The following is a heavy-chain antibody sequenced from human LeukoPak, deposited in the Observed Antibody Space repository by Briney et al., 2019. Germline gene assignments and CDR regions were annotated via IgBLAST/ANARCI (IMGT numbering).Heavy chain of an antibody. CDR3: TRDIRSGWYYFDF. V-gene: IGHV3-49*04. J-gene: IGHJ4*02. Sequence: GGSLRLSCTASGFTFGDYAMSWVRQAPGKGLEWVGFIRSKRYGGATEYAASVKGRFTISRDDSKSVAYLHMNSLKTEDTAVYYCTRDIRSGWYYFDFWGQGTLVTVSS. CDR1: GFTFGDYA. D-gene: IGHD6-19*01. CDR2: IRSKRYGGAT.